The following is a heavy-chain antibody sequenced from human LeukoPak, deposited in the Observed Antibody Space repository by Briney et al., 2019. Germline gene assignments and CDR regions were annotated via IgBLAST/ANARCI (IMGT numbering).Heavy chain of an antibody. Sequence: SETLSLTCTVSGYSISSGYYWGWIRQPPGKGLEWIGSIYHSGSTYYDPSLKSRVTISVDTSKNQFSLKLSSVTAADTAVYYCARVGYYAPYYYYMDVWGKGTTVTVSS. V-gene: IGHV4-38-2*02. CDR3: ARVGYYAPYYYYMDV. CDR2: IYHSGST. J-gene: IGHJ6*03. CDR1: GYSISSGYY. D-gene: IGHD3-10*01.